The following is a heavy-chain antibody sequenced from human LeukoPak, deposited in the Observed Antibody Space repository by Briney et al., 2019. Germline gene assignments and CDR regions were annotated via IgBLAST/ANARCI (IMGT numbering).Heavy chain of an antibody. CDR1: GFTFSSYA. D-gene: IGHD6-19*01. Sequence: GGSLRLSCAASGFTFSSYAMHWVRQAPGKGLEGVAVISYDGSNKYYADSVKGRFTISRDNSKNTLYLQMNSLRAEDTAVYYCAREGEQWLALDYWGQGTLVTVSS. V-gene: IGHV3-30-3*01. CDR2: ISYDGSNK. J-gene: IGHJ4*02. CDR3: AREGEQWLALDY.